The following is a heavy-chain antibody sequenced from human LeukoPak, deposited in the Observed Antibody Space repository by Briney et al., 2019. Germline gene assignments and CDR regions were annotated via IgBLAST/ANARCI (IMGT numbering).Heavy chain of an antibody. V-gene: IGHV4-30-2*01. CDR2: IYHSGST. CDR3: ARDSGSGSYYPY. J-gene: IGHJ4*02. CDR1: GGAISSGGYS. D-gene: IGHD1-26*01. Sequence: SQTLSLTCTVTGGAISSGGYSWSWIRQPPGKGLECIGYIYHSGSTYYNPSLKSRVTISVDRSKNQFSLKLTSVTAADTAVYYCARDSGSGSYYPYWGQGTLVTVSS.